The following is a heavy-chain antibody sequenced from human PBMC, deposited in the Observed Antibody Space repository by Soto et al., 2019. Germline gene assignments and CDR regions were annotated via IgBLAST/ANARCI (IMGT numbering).Heavy chain of an antibody. D-gene: IGHD5-18*01. CDR1: GFTVSSKY. Sequence: EVQLVESGGGLVQPGGSLRLSCAASGFTVSSKYMSWVRQAPGKGLEWVSVIYSDGSAYYADSVKDRFTISRDNSKNTLYLQMNSLRAEDTAVYYCARHGYNYGGGYFDYWGQGTLVTVSS. J-gene: IGHJ4*02. CDR2: IYSDGSA. V-gene: IGHV3-66*04. CDR3: ARHGYNYGGGYFDY.